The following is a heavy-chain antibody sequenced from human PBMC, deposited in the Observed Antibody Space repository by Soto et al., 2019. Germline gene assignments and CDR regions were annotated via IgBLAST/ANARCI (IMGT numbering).Heavy chain of an antibody. CDR1: GGSVRAPDW. D-gene: IGHD2-15*01. CDR2: VHISEHS. V-gene: IGHV4-4*02. CDR3: ARVPQGCTAHRCYFDP. J-gene: IGHJ5*01. Sequence: QVHLQESGPGLVAPSGTLSLTCTLSGGSVRAPDWWRWVRQSPDKVLVWIAEVHISEHSNYNPSLRSRVSVSIDSSKNQFYLNLNSVTAADPAIYYCARVPQGCTAHRCYFDPWGQGTQVTISS.